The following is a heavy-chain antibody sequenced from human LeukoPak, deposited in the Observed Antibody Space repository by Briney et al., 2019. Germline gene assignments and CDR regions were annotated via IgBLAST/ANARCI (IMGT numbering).Heavy chain of an antibody. CDR1: GFIFRNFG. D-gene: IGHD2-15*01. J-gene: IGHJ3*02. CDR2: ISDVVAHT. V-gene: IGHV3-23*01. CDR3: ASVLYCSGGSCYHDAFDI. Sequence: GGSLRLSCAASGFIFRNFGMSWIRQAPGKGLEWVSHISDVVAHTWYADSVKGRFIISRDNSNNRVFLQMNTLRPEDTAVYYCASVLYCSGGSCYHDAFDIWGQGTMVTVSS.